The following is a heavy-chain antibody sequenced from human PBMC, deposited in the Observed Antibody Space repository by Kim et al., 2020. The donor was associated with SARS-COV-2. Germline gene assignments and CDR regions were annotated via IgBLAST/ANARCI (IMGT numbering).Heavy chain of an antibody. CDR2: INHSGST. J-gene: IGHJ6*02. Sequence: SETLSLTCAVYGGSFSGYYWSWIRQPPGKGLEWVGEINHSGSTNYNPSLKSRVTISVDTSKNQFSLKLSSVTAADTAVYYCARVGNPQLLFLDGMDVCGQGTTVTVSS. CDR3: ARVGNPQLLFLDGMDV. D-gene: IGHD2-2*01. CDR1: GGSFSGYY. V-gene: IGHV4-34*01.